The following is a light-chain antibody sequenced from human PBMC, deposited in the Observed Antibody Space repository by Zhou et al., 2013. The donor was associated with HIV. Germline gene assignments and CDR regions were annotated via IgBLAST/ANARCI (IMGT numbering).Light chain of an antibody. V-gene: IGLV6-57*01. CDR3: QSYDSNNFYV. Sequence: FMLSQPHSVSESPGKAVRISCTRSSGNIASNYVNWYQHRPGSSPVPVMFEDSRRPPGVPNRFFASIDRSSNSASLTIFGLKTEDEAEYYCQSYDSNNFYVFGPGTKVSVL. J-gene: IGLJ1*01. CDR2: EDS. CDR1: SGNIASNY.